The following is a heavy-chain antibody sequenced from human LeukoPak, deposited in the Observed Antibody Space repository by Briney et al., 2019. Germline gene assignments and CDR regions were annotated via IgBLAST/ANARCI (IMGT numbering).Heavy chain of an antibody. V-gene: IGHV1-2*02. CDR1: GYTFTAYY. CDR2: INPDSGGT. D-gene: IGHD3-22*01. CDR3: ARAGVWDYSDTSGYHNGAFDV. Sequence: ASVKVSCKASGYTFTAYYLHWARQAPGQGLEWMGWINPDSGGTNYAQKFQGRVTMTRDTSISTAYMELSRLRSDDTAIYYCARAGVWDYSDTSGYHNGAFDVWGQGTMVTVSS. J-gene: IGHJ3*01.